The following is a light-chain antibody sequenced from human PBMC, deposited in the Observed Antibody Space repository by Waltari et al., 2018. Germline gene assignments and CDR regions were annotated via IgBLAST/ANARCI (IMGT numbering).Light chain of an antibody. CDR2: GAS. CDR3: QQYNNWPPWT. Sequence: IVMTQSPAILSVSPGERVTFSCRASQSVRRNLAWYQQKPGQAPRLLIYGASSRASGIPARFSGSGSGTEFTLTITSMQSEDFAVYYCQQYNNWPPWTFGQGTKVEIK. J-gene: IGKJ1*01. CDR1: QSVRRN. V-gene: IGKV3-15*01.